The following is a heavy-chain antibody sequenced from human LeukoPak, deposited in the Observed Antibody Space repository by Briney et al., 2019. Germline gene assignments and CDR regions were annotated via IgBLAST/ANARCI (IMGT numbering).Heavy chain of an antibody. V-gene: IGHV4-59*01. CDR1: GGSISSYY. D-gene: IGHD1-1*01. Sequence: PSETLSLTCTVSGGSISSYYWSWIRQPPGKGLEWIGYIYYSGSTNYNPSLKSRVTISVDTSKNQFSLKLSSVTAADTAVYYCAREDNWNEGFDYWGQGTLVTVSS. CDR3: AREDNWNEGFDY. CDR2: IYYSGST. J-gene: IGHJ4*02.